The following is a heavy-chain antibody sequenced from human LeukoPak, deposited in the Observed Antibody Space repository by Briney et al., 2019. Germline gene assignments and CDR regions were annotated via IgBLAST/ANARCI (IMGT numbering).Heavy chain of an antibody. CDR3: VYCSGGSPSYGMDV. CDR1: RYGFTSSW. CDR2: IYLGDSDT. J-gene: IGHJ6*02. D-gene: IGHD2-15*01. Sequence: GESLKISCKGARYGFTSSWIAWVRQMPGKGLEWMGIIYLGDSDTRYSPSFQGQVTISADKSISTAYLQWSSLKASDTAIYFCVYCSGGSPSYGMDVWGQGTTVTVSS. V-gene: IGHV5-51*01.